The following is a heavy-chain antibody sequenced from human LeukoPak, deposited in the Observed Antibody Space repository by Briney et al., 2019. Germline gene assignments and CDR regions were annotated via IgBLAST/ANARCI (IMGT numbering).Heavy chain of an antibody. CDR2: INAGNGNT. J-gene: IGHJ4*02. Sequence: GASVKVSCKASGYTFTSYAMHWVRQAPGQRLEWMGWINAGNGNTKYSQKFQDRVTITRDTSASTAYMELSSLRSEDTAVYYCARDPTNRRGYSGYVDYWGQGTLVTVSS. CDR3: ARDPTNRRGYSGYVDY. V-gene: IGHV1-3*01. CDR1: GYTFTSYA. D-gene: IGHD5-12*01.